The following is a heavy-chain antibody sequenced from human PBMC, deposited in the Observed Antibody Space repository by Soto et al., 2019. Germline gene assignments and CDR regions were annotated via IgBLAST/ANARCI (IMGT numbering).Heavy chain of an antibody. D-gene: IGHD2-8*01. J-gene: IGHJ3*01. CDR1: GFTFYNYA. V-gene: IGHV3-23*01. CDR2: MSGGGDGT. CDR3: AKKGLGALATDCTTGDCHYAFDV. Sequence: EVQLLESGGGLVRPGGSLRLSCAASGFTFYNYAMNWVRQAPGKGLEWVSTMSGGGDGTYYADSVKGRFTIYRDNSRNTVYLQMISLRAEDTAVYYCAKKGLGALATDCTTGDCHYAFDVWGQGTLVTVSS.